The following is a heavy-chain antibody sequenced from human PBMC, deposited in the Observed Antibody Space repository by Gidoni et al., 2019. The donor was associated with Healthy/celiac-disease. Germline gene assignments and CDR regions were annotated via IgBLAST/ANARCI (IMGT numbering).Heavy chain of an antibody. CDR2: INHSGST. V-gene: IGHV4-34*01. Sequence: QVPLQQWGAGLLKPSETLSLTCAVSGGSFSGYYWSWIRQPPGKGLEWFGEINHSGSTNYNPSLKSRVTISVDTSKNQFSLKLSSVTAADTAVYYCASKWKKGYCSSTSCSGKGAFDIWGQGTMVTVSS. J-gene: IGHJ3*02. CDR3: ASKWKKGYCSSTSCSGKGAFDI. CDR1: GGSFSGYY. D-gene: IGHD2-2*01.